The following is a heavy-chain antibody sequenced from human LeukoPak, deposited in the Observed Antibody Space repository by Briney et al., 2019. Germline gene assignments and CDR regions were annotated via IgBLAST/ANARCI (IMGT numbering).Heavy chain of an antibody. CDR1: GFTFSDYY. V-gene: IGHV3-11*01. CDR2: ISSSGSTI. Sequence: PGGSLRLSCAASGFTFSDYYMSWIRQAPWKGLEWVSYISSSGSTIYYADSVKGRFTISRDNAKNSLYLQMNSLRAEDTAVYYCARVMEQWLVRWFDPWGQGTLVTVSS. J-gene: IGHJ5*02. D-gene: IGHD6-19*01. CDR3: ARVMEQWLVRWFDP.